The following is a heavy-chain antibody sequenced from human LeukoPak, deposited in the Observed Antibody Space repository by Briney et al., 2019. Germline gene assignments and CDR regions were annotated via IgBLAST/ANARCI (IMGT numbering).Heavy chain of an antibody. CDR2: ITSSGSTG. D-gene: IGHD6-19*01. Sequence: PGGSLRLACAAAGFTFKNYEMNWVRQASGKGLEWGSYITSSGSTGYYADSVKGRFTISRDNAKNSLYLQMNSLRAEDTALYYCARGPSVGSGWSPDLWGQGTLVTVS. J-gene: IGHJ5*02. V-gene: IGHV3-48*03. CDR3: ARGPSVGSGWSPDL. CDR1: GFTFKNYE.